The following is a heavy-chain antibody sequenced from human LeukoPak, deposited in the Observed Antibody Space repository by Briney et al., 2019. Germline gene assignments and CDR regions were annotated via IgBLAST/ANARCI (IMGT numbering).Heavy chain of an antibody. J-gene: IGHJ5*02. D-gene: IGHD4-17*01. V-gene: IGHV4-59*08. CDR2: LSHSGSS. CDR1: GGSVSSYY. CDR3: ARRVKTAATTSGDNWLDP. Sequence: PSETLSLTCTVSGGSVSSYYWSWIRRPPGRGLEWIAYLSHSGSSDSNPSLTSRVTTLVDTSKNQFSLNLNSVTAADTAVYYCARRVKTAATTSGDNWLDPWGQGTLVTVSS.